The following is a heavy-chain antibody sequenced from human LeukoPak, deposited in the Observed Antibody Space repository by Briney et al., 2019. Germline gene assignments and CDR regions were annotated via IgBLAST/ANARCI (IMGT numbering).Heavy chain of an antibody. J-gene: IGHJ4*02. Sequence: GGSLRLSCAASGFTFSSYAMHWVRQAPGKGLEWVAVISYDGSNKYYADSVKGRFTISRDNSKNTLYLQMNSLRAEDTAVYYCARGTYYDILTGPLLGYWGQGTLVTVSS. V-gene: IGHV3-30*04. CDR3: ARGTYYDILTGPLLGY. CDR2: ISYDGSNK. D-gene: IGHD3-9*01. CDR1: GFTFSSYA.